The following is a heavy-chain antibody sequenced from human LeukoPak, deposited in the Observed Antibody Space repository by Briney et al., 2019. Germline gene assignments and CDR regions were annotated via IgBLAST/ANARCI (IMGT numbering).Heavy chain of an antibody. CDR1: GFTFSTYA. V-gene: IGHV3-23*01. CDR2: ISGSGGST. J-gene: IGHJ4*02. Sequence: AGGSLRLSCAASGFTFSTYAVNWVRQAPGKGLEWVSAISGSGGSTYYADSVKGRFTISRDNSKNTLYLQTSSLRAEDTAVYYCAKDRGRYYDSSGYYWGYYFDSWGQGILVTVST. CDR3: AKDRGRYYDSSGYYWGYYFDS. D-gene: IGHD3-22*01.